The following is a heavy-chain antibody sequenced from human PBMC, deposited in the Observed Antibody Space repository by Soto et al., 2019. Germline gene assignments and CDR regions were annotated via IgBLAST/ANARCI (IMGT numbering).Heavy chain of an antibody. D-gene: IGHD3-10*01. V-gene: IGHV3-74*03. Sequence: PGXPQRLPCTVSGFGFSHHWMHWVRHAPGKGLVWVSRISPEGRNTKYADSVKGRFTISRDNAKNTLYLQMNSLRAEDTAVYYCARDFMARGRDSNWFDLWGQGTLVTGSS. CDR1: GFGFSHHW. J-gene: IGHJ5*02. CDR3: ARDFMARGRDSNWFDL. CDR2: ISPEGRNT.